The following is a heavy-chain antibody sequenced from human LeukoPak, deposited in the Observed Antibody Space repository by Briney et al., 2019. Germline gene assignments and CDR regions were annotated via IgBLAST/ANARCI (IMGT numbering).Heavy chain of an antibody. J-gene: IGHJ1*01. CDR2: IYYSGST. V-gene: IGHV4-59*01. Sequence: SETLSLTCTVSGGSISSYYWSWIRQPPGKGLEWIGYIYYSGSTNYNPSLKSRVTISVDTSKNQFSLKLSSVTAADTAVYYCARGIQYSSSSAEYFQHWGQGTLVTVSS. CDR3: ARGIQYSSSSAEYFQH. CDR1: GGSISSYY. D-gene: IGHD6-6*01.